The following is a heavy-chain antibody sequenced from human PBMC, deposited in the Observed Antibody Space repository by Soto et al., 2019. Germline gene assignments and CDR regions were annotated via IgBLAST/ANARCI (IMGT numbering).Heavy chain of an antibody. V-gene: IGHV4-39*07. CDR1: GGSITGGSISSATYY. CDR3: ASDFAAMVRGVRYYYGMDV. Sequence: SETLSLTCTVSGGSITGGSISSATYYWGWMRQPPGKGLEWIASFFIGGNTNYNPSLKSRVTISADTSKNQFSLKLSSVTAADTAVYYCASDFAAMVRGVRYYYGMDVWGQGTTVTVSS. D-gene: IGHD3-10*01. J-gene: IGHJ6*02. CDR2: FFIGGNT.